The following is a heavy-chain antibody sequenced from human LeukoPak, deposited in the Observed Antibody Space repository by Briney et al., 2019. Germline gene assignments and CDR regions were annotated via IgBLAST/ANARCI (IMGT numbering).Heavy chain of an antibody. CDR2: IYSGGST. D-gene: IGHD6-19*01. J-gene: IGHJ4*02. CDR3: ARAAVAGYFDY. Sequence: GGSLRLSCAASGFIFSSYEMNWVRQAPGKGLEWVSVIYSGGSTYYADSVKGRFTISRDNSKNTLYLQMNSLRAEDTAVYYCARAAVAGYFDYWGQGTLVTVSS. V-gene: IGHV3-53*01. CDR1: GFIFSSYE.